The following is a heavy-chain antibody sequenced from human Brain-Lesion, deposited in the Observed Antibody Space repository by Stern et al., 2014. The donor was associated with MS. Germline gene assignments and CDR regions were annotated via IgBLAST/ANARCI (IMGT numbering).Heavy chain of an antibody. D-gene: IGHD1-26*01. J-gene: IGHJ4*02. CDR3: ATLSPGAGGNYYRHFDY. CDR1: GYTLTEFS. CDR2: FDHEDGET. V-gene: IGHV1-24*01. Sequence: VQLLESGAEVKKPGASVKVSCKVSGYTLTEFSLHWGRQAPRKGLQWMGGFDHEDGETIYAQKFQGRVTMTEDTSTDTAYMELSSLRSEDTAVYYCATLSPGAGGNYYRHFDYWGQGTLVTVSS.